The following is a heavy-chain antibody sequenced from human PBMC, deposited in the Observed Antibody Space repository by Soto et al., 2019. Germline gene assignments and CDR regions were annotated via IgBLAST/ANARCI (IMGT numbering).Heavy chain of an antibody. V-gene: IGHV1-18*01. CDR3: ARDKRAVAGTIDY. J-gene: IGHJ4*02. CDR2: ISGYNGNI. Sequence: QVQLVQSGAEVRKPGASVKVSCKASGYSFPSFDISWVRQAPGQRLEWMGWISGYNGNINYAQKLQGRVNMTTDTATSTAYMELRSLRSDDTAVYYCARDKRAVAGTIDYWGQGTLVTVSS. CDR1: GYSFPSFD. D-gene: IGHD6-19*01.